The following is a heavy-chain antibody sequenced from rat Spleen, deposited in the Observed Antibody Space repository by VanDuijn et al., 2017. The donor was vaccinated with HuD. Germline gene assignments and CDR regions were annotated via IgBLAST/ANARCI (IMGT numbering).Heavy chain of an antibody. CDR2: ISPSGGST. V-gene: IGHV5-19*01. CDR3: ATDQGTTVVGVMDA. CDR1: GFTFSNYG. Sequence: EVQLVESGGGLVQPGRSLKLSCAASGFTFSNYGMHWIRQAPTKGLEWVASISPSGGSTYYRDSVKGRFTISRDNAKSTLYLQMDSLRSEDTATYYCATDQGTTVVGVMDAWGQGASVTVSS. D-gene: IGHD1-1*01. J-gene: IGHJ4*01.